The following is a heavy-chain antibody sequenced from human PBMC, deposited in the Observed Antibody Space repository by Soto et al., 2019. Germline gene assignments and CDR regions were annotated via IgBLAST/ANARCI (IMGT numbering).Heavy chain of an antibody. CDR1: GFTFSSYG. V-gene: IGHV3-30*03. D-gene: IGHD3-3*01. Sequence: PGGSLRLSCAASGFTFSSYGMHWVRQAPGKGLEWVAVISYDGSNKYYADSVKGRFTISRDNSKNTLYLQMNSLRAEDTAVYYCAIFLQYYDFWSGYYSVPEGMDVWGQGTTVTVSS. CDR3: AIFLQYYDFWSGYYSVPEGMDV. CDR2: ISYDGSNK. J-gene: IGHJ6*02.